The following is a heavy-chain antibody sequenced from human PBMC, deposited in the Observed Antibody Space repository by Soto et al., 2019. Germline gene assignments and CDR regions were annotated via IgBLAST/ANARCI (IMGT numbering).Heavy chain of an antibody. CDR2: ISYDGSNK. CDR1: GFTFSSYG. V-gene: IGHV3-30*18. D-gene: IGHD6-13*01. J-gene: IGHJ4*02. CDR3: AKGIAAAGDY. Sequence: TVGSLRLSCAASGFTFSSYGMHWVRQAPGKGLEWVAVISYDGSNKYYADSVKGRFTISRDNSKNTLYLQMNSLRAEDTAVYYCAKGIAAAGDYWGQGTLVTVSS.